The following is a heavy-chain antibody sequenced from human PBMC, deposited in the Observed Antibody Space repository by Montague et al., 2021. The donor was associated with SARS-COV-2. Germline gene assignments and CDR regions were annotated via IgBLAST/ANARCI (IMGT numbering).Heavy chain of an antibody. J-gene: IGHJ6*03. Sequence: SETLSLTCAVYGGSFCGYYWSWIRQPPGKGLEWIGEINHIVSTNYNPSLKSRVTISVDTSKNQFSLKPSSVTAADTAVYYCARARQDVVVPALGIGAYYYYYYMDVWGKGTTVTVSS. D-gene: IGHD2-2*01. V-gene: IGHV4-34*01. CDR3: ARARQDVVVPALGIGAYYYYYYMDV. CDR2: INHIVST. CDR1: GGSFCGYY.